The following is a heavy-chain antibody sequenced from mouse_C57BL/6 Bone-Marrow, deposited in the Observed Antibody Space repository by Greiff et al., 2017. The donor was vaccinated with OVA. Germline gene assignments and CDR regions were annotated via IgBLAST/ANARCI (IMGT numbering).Heavy chain of an antibody. CDR2: IDPATGNT. CDR3: ARCPLEGYYSNPWFAY. D-gene: IGHD2-5*01. Sequence: VQLQQSVAELVRPGASVKLSCTASGFNIKNTYMHWVKQRPEQGLEWIGRIDPATGNTKYAPKFQGKATITADTSSNTADLQLSSLTSEDTAIYYCARCPLEGYYSNPWFAYWGQGTLVTVSA. CDR1: GFNIKNTY. V-gene: IGHV14-3*01. J-gene: IGHJ3*01.